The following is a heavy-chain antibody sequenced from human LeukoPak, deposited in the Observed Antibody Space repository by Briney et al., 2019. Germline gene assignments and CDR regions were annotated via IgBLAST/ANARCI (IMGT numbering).Heavy chain of an antibody. CDR3: ARDRGYSGYDLGAYYYGMDV. CDR1: GFTFSSYS. CDR2: INSISSAI. V-gene: IGHV3-21*05. J-gene: IGHJ6*02. Sequence: GGSLRLSCAASGFTFSSYSMNWVRQAPGKGLEWISYINSISSAIYYADSVKGRFTISRDNAKNSLYLRMNSLRAEDAAVYYCARDRGYSGYDLGAYYYGMDVWGQGTTVTVSS. D-gene: IGHD5-12*01.